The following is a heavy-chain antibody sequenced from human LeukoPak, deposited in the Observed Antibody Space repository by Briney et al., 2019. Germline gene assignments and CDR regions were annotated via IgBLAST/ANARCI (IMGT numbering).Heavy chain of an antibody. CDR2: ISAYNGNT. J-gene: IGHJ4*02. Sequence: ASVKVSCKASGYTFTSYGISWVRQVPGQGLEWMGWISAYNGNTNYAQKLQGRVTMTTDTSTSTAYMELRSLRSDDTAVYYCARDSSGWYHSSPGPNFDYWGQGTLVTVSS. CDR1: GYTFTSYG. D-gene: IGHD6-19*01. V-gene: IGHV1-18*01. CDR3: ARDSSGWYHSSPGPNFDY.